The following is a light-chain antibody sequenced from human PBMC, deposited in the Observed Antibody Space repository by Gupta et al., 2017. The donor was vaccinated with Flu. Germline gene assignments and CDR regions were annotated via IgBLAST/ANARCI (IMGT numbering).Light chain of an antibody. CDR1: QSIRTY. CDR2: VAS. Sequence: GDRINITCRASQSIRTYLKWYQQKPGKAPKLLIYVASSLQGGVPSRFSGSGSGTDFTLTISSLQPEDIATYYCQQSYSTPLTFGGGTNVEIK. CDR3: QQSYSTPLT. J-gene: IGKJ4*01. V-gene: IGKV1-39*01.